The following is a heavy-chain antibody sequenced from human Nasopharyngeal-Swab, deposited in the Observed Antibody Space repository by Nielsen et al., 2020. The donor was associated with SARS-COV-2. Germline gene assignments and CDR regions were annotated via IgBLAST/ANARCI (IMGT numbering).Heavy chain of an antibody. J-gene: IGHJ2*01. Sequence: VRQAPGKGLEWVSAISGSGGSTYYADSVKGRFTISRDNSKNTLYLRMNSLRAEDTAVYYCAKGSYYDSSGYYPGLRYWYFDLWGRGTLVTVSS. D-gene: IGHD3-22*01. CDR2: ISGSGGST. V-gene: IGHV3-23*01. CDR3: AKGSYYDSSGYYPGLRYWYFDL.